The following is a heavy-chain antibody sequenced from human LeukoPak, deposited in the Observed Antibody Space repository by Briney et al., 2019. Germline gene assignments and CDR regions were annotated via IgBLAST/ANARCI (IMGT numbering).Heavy chain of an antibody. V-gene: IGHV3-21*01. Sequence: GGSLRLSCAASGFTFSRYAMSWVRQAPGKGLEWVSSISTTSSYIFYADSVKGRFTISRDNAKNSLYLQMNSLRAEDTAVYYCARDSKWFDSWGQGTLVTVSS. J-gene: IGHJ5*01. CDR3: ARDSKWFDS. CDR1: GFTFSRYA. CDR2: ISTTSSYI.